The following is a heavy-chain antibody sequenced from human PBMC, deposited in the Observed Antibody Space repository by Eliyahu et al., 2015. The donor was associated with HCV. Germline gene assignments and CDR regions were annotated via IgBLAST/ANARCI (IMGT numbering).Heavy chain of an antibody. V-gene: IGHV3-11*06. CDR3: AREGRHGYNSVDF. CDR1: GCTFXEYY. Sequence: QVQLVESGGGFVKPGGSLRLSWAASGCTFXEYYMHWIRQAPGKGLEXVSHISWSGSYTNYTDSVRGRFTISRDNAKNSLDLQMNSLTAEDTALYYCAREGRHGYNSVDFWGQGILVTVSS. D-gene: IGHD5-24*01. CDR2: ISWSGSYT. J-gene: IGHJ4*02.